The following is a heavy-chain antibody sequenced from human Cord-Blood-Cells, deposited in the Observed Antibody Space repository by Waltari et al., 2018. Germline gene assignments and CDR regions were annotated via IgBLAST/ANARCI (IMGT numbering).Heavy chain of an antibody. CDR3: ARGAQKLGLFDY. CDR1: GFTFSSYW. D-gene: IGHD6-13*01. J-gene: IGHJ4*02. CDR2: IKQEGSEK. V-gene: IGHV3-7*01. Sequence: EVQLVESGGGLVQPGGSLRLSCAASGFTFSSYWMSWVRQAPGKGLEWVDNIKQEGSEKYYVDSVKGRFTISRDNAKNSLYLQRNSLRAEDTAVYYCARGAQKLGLFDYWCQGTLVTVSS.